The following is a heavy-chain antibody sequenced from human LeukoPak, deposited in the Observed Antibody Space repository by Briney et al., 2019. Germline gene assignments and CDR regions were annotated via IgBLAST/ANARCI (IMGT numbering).Heavy chain of an antibody. D-gene: IGHD5-24*01. J-gene: IGHJ6*02. Sequence: PGGSLRLSCAASGFTFDDYAMHWVRQAPGKGLEWVSLISGDGGSSYYPDSVKGRFTISRDNSKNSLYLQMNSLRTEDTALYYCAAGRVWMATVSYYYGMDVWGQGTTVTVSS. V-gene: IGHV3-43*02. CDR3: AAGRVWMATVSYYYGMDV. CDR1: GFTFDDYA. CDR2: ISGDGGSS.